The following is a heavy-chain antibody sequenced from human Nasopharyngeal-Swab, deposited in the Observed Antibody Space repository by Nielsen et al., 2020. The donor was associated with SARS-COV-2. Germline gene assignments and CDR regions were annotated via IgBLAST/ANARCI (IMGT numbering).Heavy chain of an antibody. D-gene: IGHD4-17*01. CDR3: AREEVTTGAFDI. CDR2: IGTAGDT. J-gene: IGHJ3*02. Sequence: GGSLRLSCAASGFTFSSYDMHWVRQATGKGLEWVSAIGTAGDTYYPGSVKGRFTISRENAKNFLYLQMNSLRAGDTAVYYCAREEVTTGAFDIWGQGTMVTVSS. CDR1: GFTFSSYD. V-gene: IGHV3-13*01.